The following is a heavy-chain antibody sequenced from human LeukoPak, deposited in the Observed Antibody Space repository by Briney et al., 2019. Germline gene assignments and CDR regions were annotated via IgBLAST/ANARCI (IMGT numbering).Heavy chain of an antibody. V-gene: IGHV4-59*01. Sequence: SETLSLTCTVSGGSISSYYWSWIRQPPGKGLEWIGYIYYSGSTNYNPSLKSRVTISVDTSKNQFSLKLSSVTAADTAVYYCASSRMGHTSSSRWGKSSITYNWFDPWGQETLVTVSS. J-gene: IGHJ5*02. CDR2: IYYSGST. CDR1: GGSISSYY. D-gene: IGHD6-13*01. CDR3: ASSRMGHTSSSRWGKSSITYNWFDP.